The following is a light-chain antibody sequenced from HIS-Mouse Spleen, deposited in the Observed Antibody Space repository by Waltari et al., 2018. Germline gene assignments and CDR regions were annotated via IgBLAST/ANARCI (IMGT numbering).Light chain of an antibody. CDR2: EAI. CDR1: ALPKQY. Sequence: SYEPTHPPSVSVSPGQTASITSSRDALPKQYADWYQQKSGQTPVLVIYEAIKRPSGIPERFSGSSSGTMATLTISGAQVEDEADYYCYSTDSSGNHMVFGGGTKLTVL. V-gene: IGLV3-10*01. J-gene: IGLJ2*01. CDR3: YSTDSSGNHMV.